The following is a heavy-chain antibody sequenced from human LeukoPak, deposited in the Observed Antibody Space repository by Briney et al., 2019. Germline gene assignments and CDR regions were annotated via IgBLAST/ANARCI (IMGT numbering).Heavy chain of an antibody. D-gene: IGHD3-22*01. CDR3: ATQYYYDSSGYYYVTADDY. J-gene: IGHJ4*02. Sequence: SETLSLTCAVYGGSFSGYYWSWIRQPPGKGLEWIGEINHSGSTNYNPSLKSRVTISVDTSKNQFSLKLSSVTAADTAVYYCATQYYYDSSGYYYVTADDYWGQGTLVTVSS. V-gene: IGHV4-34*01. CDR1: GGSFSGYY. CDR2: INHSGST.